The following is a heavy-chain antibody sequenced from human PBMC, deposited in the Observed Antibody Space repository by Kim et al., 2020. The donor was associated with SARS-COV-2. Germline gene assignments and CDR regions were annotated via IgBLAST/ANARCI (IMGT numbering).Heavy chain of an antibody. Sequence: GGSLRLSCAASGFTFSSYWMSWVRQAPGKGLEWVANIKQDGSEKYYVDSVKGRFTISRDNAKNSLYLQMNSLRAEDTAVYYCARHGSWNHRGGYMDVWGKGTTVTVSS. J-gene: IGHJ6*03. V-gene: IGHV3-7*01. CDR3: ARHGSWNHRGGYMDV. CDR1: GFTFSSYW. D-gene: IGHD2-15*01. CDR2: IKQDGSEK.